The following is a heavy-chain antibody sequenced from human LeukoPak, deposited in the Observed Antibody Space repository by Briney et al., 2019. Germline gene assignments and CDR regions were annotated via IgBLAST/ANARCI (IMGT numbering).Heavy chain of an antibody. J-gene: IGHJ4*02. CDR1: GGSISSYY. V-gene: IGHV4-59*01. Sequence: PSETLSLTCTVSGGSISSYYWSWIRQPPGKGLEWIGYIYYSGSTNYNPSLKSRVTISVDTSKNQFSLKLSSVTAADTAVYYCAIGCSYFYYWGQGTLVTVSS. CDR3: AIGCSYFYY. CDR2: IYYSGST. D-gene: IGHD3-10*02.